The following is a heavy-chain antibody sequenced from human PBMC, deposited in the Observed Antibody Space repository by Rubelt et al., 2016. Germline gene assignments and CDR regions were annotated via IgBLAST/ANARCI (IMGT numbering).Heavy chain of an antibody. D-gene: IGHD3-9*01. CDR3: ARQRNYDILTGQLYYFDY. Sequence: QVQLQQWGAGLLKPSETLSLTCAVYGGSFSGYYWSWIRQPPGKGLEWIGEINHSGSTNYNPSLNVRVTISVDTAKNQFSRKLSSVTAADTAVYYCARQRNYDILTGQLYYFDYWGQGTLVTVSS. CDR2: INHSGST. CDR1: GGSFSGYY. V-gene: IGHV4-34*01. J-gene: IGHJ4*02.